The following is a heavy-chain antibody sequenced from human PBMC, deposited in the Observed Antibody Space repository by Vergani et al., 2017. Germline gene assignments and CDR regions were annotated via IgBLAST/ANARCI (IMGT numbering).Heavy chain of an antibody. J-gene: IGHJ4*02. V-gene: IGHV1-2*02. CDR1: GYTFTGYY. CDR2: INPNSGGT. CDR3: ARGMGTYGSGSYYNSPLDY. D-gene: IGHD3-10*01. Sequence: QVQLVQSGAEVKKPGASVKVSCKASGYTFTGYYMHWVRQAPGQGLEWMGWINPNSGGTNYAQKFQGRVTMTRDTSISTAYMGLSRLRSDDTGVYYCARGMGTYGSGSYYNSPLDYWGQGTLLTASS.